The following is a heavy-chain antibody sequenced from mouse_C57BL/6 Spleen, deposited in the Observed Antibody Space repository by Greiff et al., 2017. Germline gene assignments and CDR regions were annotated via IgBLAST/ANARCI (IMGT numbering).Heavy chain of an antibody. V-gene: IGHV1-55*01. CDR2: IYPGSGST. Sequence: QVQLQQPGAELVKPGASVKMSCKASGYTFTSYWITWVKQRPGQGLEWIGDIYPGSGSTNYNEKFKSKATLTVDTSSSTAYMQLSSLTSEDSAVYYCARWDYYGSSDWYFYVWGTATTVTVSS. D-gene: IGHD1-1*01. J-gene: IGHJ1*03. CDR1: GYTFTSYW. CDR3: ARWDYYGSSDWYFYV.